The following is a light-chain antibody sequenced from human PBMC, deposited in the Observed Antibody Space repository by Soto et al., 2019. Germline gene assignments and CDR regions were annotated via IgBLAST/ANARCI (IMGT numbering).Light chain of an antibody. J-gene: IGKJ5*01. CDR2: GAS. CDR1: QSISTK. Sequence: EIVMTQSPATLSVSPGERATLSCRASQSISTKVGWYQQKPGQAPRLLIYGASTRATGIPPRLSGIGSGTEFTLTMSSLQSEDFAVYFVQQYNIWSSITFGQGTRLEMK. CDR3: QQYNIWSSIT. V-gene: IGKV3-15*01.